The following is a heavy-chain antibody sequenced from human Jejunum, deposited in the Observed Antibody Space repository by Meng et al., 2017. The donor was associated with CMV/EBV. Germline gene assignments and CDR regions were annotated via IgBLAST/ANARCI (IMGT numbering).Heavy chain of an antibody. D-gene: IGHD6-13*01. Sequence: AASGFSFGVYSMTWVRQAPGKGLEWLSYIDSFSSTMYYTDSIKGRFTISRDNAKNSLYLQMNSLSAEDTAVYYCARDSIASALDYWGQGVLVTVSS. CDR1: GFSFGVYS. V-gene: IGHV3-48*01. CDR2: IDSFSSTM. CDR3: ARDSIASALDY. J-gene: IGHJ4*02.